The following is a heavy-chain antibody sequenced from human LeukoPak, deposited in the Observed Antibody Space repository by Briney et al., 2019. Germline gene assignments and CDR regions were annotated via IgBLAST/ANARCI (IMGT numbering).Heavy chain of an antibody. J-gene: IGHJ5*02. Sequence: SETLSLTCAVSGGSISSSNWWSWVRQPPGKGLEWIGEIYHSGSTNYNPSLKSRVTISVGKSKNQFSLKLSSVTAADTAVYYCARVLGWLTMTPWGQGTLVTVSS. D-gene: IGHD3-22*01. CDR1: GGSISSSNW. CDR2: IYHSGST. V-gene: IGHV4-4*02. CDR3: ARVLGWLTMTP.